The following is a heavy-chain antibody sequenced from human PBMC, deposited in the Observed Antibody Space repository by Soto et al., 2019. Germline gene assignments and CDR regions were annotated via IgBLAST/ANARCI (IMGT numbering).Heavy chain of an antibody. V-gene: IGHV4-30-4*01. Sequence: QVQLQESGPGLVKPSQTLSLTCSVSGGSISSGDFYWSWVRQPPGKGLEWIGYIYYSGSTYYNPSLKSRVTISVDTSKNQFSLKLTSVTAADTAVYYCARSMTTVTNDAFEIWGQGTIVTVSS. CDR3: ARSMTTVTNDAFEI. CDR2: IYYSGST. CDR1: GGSISSGDFY. J-gene: IGHJ3*02. D-gene: IGHD4-17*01.